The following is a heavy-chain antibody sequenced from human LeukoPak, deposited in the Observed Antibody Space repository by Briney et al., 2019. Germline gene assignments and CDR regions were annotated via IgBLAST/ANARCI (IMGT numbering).Heavy chain of an antibody. CDR1: GFTFGIHG. D-gene: IGHD6-13*01. CDR3: ARDRCSNSDRPFDY. J-gene: IGHJ4*02. V-gene: IGHV3-21*06. Sequence: PGGSLRLSCVGSGFTFGIHGMNWVRQAPGKGLEWVSFISTSSTYIKYADSLKGRFTVSRDNVKSSLYLQMSSLTAEDTAVYYCARDRCSNSDRPFDYWGQGTLVTVSS. CDR2: ISTSSTYI.